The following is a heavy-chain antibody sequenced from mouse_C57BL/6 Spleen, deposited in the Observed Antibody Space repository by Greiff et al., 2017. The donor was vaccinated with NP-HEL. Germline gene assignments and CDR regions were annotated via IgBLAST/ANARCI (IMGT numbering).Heavy chain of an antibody. CDR2: ISNGGGST. CDR3: ARGHYYGSSYSAMDY. J-gene: IGHJ4*01. D-gene: IGHD1-1*01. CDR1: GFTFSDYY. Sequence: DVKLQESGGGLVQPGGSLKLSCAASGFTFSDYYMYWVRQTPEKRLEWVAYISNGGGSTYYPDTVKGRFTISRDNAKNTLYLQMGRLKSEDTAMYYCARGHYYGSSYSAMDYWGQGTSVTVSS. V-gene: IGHV5-12*01.